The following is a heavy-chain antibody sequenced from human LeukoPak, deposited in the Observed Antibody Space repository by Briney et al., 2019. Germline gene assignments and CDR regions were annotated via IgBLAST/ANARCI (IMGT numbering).Heavy chain of an antibody. CDR3: ARTLNWAFDF. J-gene: IGHJ4*02. CDR2: INTDGSST. Sequence: GGSLRLSCAASGFTFSTYWMHWVRQAPGKGLVWVSRINTDGSSTNYADSVKGRVTISRDNANNTLYLQMNSLRAEDTAVYYCARTLNWAFDFWGQGTLVTVSS. V-gene: IGHV3-74*01. D-gene: IGHD7-27*01. CDR1: GFTFSTYW.